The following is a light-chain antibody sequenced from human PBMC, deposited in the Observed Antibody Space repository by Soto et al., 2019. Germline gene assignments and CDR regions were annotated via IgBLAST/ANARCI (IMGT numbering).Light chain of an antibody. CDR2: ADS. J-gene: IGLJ3*02. CDR1: NVGSKN. V-gene: IGLV3-21*02. Sequence: SYVLTQPRSVSVAPGQTATITCGGNNVGSKNMYWYRQRPRQAPVLVVYADSDRPSGIPERLSGSNSGSTATLTINRVEAGDEADYFCQVWDNTDERPRVVFGGGTQLTVL. CDR3: QVWDNTDERPRVV.